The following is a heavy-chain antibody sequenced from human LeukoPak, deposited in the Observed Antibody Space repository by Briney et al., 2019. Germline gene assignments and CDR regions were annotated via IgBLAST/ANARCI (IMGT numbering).Heavy chain of an antibody. D-gene: IGHD3-10*01. CDR2: VHTSGSS. CDR1: GASLSSYY. Sequence: PSETLSLTCSVSGASLSSYYWTWIRLPAGKGLEWIGRVHTSGSSDYNPSLKRRVTMSVDTSKKHFSLSLSSVPAADTAFYYCARVSYNSGSYISGGWFDPWGQGTLVIVSS. J-gene: IGHJ5*02. CDR3: ARVSYNSGSYISGGWFDP. V-gene: IGHV4-4*07.